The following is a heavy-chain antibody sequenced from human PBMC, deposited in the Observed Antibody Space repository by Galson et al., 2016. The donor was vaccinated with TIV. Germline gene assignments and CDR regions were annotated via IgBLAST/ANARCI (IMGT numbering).Heavy chain of an antibody. CDR2: TYYRSKWYN. Sequence: AISGDSVSSDSAAWNWIRQSPSRGLEWLGRTYYRSKWYNDYAVAVKSRITITPDTSKNQFSLQLTSVTPEDTAVYYCARATPSVFGVVMTLDYWGLGTLVTVSS. CDR3: ARATPSVFGVVMTLDY. D-gene: IGHD3-3*01. CDR1: GDSVSSDSAA. V-gene: IGHV6-1*01. J-gene: IGHJ4*02.